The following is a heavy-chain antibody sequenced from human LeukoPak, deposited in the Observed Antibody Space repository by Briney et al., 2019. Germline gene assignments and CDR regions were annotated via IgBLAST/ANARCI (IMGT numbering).Heavy chain of an antibody. V-gene: IGHV3-23*01. CDR3: AKSYDYVCGSYRLSHFDY. CDR1: GFILRSYS. Sequence: GGSLSLSCAASGFILRSYSMSWVRQPPAKGRAGVSAISGNGGSTYYADSVKGLFTISRDNSKNTLYLQMNSLRAEDTAVYYCAKSYDYVCGSYRLSHFDYGGQGTLVTVSS. CDR2: ISGNGGST. J-gene: IGHJ4*02. D-gene: IGHD3-16*02.